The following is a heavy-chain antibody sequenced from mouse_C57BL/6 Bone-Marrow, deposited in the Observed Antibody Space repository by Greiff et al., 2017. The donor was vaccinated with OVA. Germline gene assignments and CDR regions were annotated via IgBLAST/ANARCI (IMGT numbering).Heavy chain of an antibody. V-gene: IGHV1-72*01. CDR3: ARPYYDYDGFAY. J-gene: IGHJ3*01. D-gene: IGHD2-4*01. CDR2: IDPNSGGT. CDR1: GYTFTSYW. Sequence: VQLQQPGAELVKPGASVKLSCKASGYTFTSYWMHWVKQRPGRGLEWIGRIDPNSGGTKYNEKFKSKATLTVDKPSITAYMQLSSLTSEDSAVYYCARPYYDYDGFAYWGQGTLVTVSA.